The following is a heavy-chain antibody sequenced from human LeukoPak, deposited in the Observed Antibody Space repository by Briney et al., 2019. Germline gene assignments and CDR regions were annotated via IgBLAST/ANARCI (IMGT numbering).Heavy chain of an antibody. J-gene: IGHJ4*02. V-gene: IGHV3-74*01. CDR2: IDSFGNTM. D-gene: IGHD7-27*01. Sequence: GGSLRLSCEASGFTFSSHWMHWVRQDPGRGLLWVSRIDSFGNTMGYADFVKGRFIISRDNAKNTLYLEMNSLREEDTAVYYCARNNWGIDYWGRGALVAVSS. CDR3: ARNNWGIDY. CDR1: GFTFSSHW.